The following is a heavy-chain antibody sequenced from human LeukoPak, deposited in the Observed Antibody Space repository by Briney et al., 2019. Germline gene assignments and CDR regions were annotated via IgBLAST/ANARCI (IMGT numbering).Heavy chain of an antibody. CDR3: ARSLPLAYCGGDCSPRLDYFDY. CDR1: GGSFSGYY. D-gene: IGHD2-21*02. J-gene: IGHJ4*02. V-gene: IGHV4-34*01. Sequence: SATLSLTCAVYGGSFSGYYWSWIRQPPGKGLEWIGEINHSGNTNYNPSLKSRVTISVDTSKNQFSLKLSSVTAADTAVYYCARSLPLAYCGGDCSPRLDYFDYWGQGTLVTLSS. CDR2: INHSGNT.